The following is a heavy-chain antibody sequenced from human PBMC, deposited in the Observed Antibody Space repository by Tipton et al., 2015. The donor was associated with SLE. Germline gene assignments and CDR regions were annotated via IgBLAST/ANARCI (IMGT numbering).Heavy chain of an antibody. CDR1: SDYY. CDR3: ARTGIAVAATVYFDY. J-gene: IGHJ4*02. CDR2: ISSSGSTI. D-gene: IGHD6-19*01. V-gene: IGHV3-11*01. Sequence: SDYYMSWIRQAPRKGLEWVSYISSSGSTIYYADSVKGRFTISRDNAKNSLYLQMNSLRAEDTAVYYCARTGIAVAATVYFDYWGQGTLVTVSS.